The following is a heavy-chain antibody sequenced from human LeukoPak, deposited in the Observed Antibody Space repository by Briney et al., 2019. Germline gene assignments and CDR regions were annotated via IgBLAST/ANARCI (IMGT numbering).Heavy chain of an antibody. J-gene: IGHJ4*02. Sequence: PSETLSLTCTVSGGPISSYYLNWIRQPPGKGPEWVGHIYYSGSTSYNPSLKSRVTISVDTSKNQFSLRLNSVTAADTAIYYCARDPGRRGSGLDWGQGTLVTVSS. CDR1: GGPISSYY. D-gene: IGHD6-25*01. CDR2: IYYSGST. V-gene: IGHV4-59*01. CDR3: ARDPGRRGSGLD.